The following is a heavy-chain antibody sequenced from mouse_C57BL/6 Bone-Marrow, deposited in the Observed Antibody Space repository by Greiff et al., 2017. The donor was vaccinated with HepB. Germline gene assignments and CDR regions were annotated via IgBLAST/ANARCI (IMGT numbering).Heavy chain of an antibody. V-gene: IGHV14-4*01. CDR3: TTDDYDGWFAY. D-gene: IGHD2-4*01. CDR1: GFTIKDDY. CDR2: IDPENGDT. Sequence: VQLQQSGAELVRPGASVKLSCTASGFTIKDDYMHWVKQRPEQGLEWIGWIDPENGDTEYASKFQGKVTITADTSANAAYLQLSRLTSEDTAVYYCTTDDYDGWFAYWGQGTLVTVSA. J-gene: IGHJ3*01.